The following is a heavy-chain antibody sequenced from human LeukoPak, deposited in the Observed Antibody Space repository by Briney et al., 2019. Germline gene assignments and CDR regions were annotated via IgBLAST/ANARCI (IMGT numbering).Heavy chain of an antibody. J-gene: IGHJ4*02. CDR3: ARHGFRSGSYYFDY. CDR2: IYYSGST. Sequence: SETLSLTCTVSGGSISSYYWSWIRQPPGKGLEWIGYIYYSGSTNYNPSLKSRVTISVDMSKNQFSLKLSSVTAADTAVYYCARHGFRSGSYYFDYWGQGTLVTVSS. V-gene: IGHV4-59*08. D-gene: IGHD1-26*01. CDR1: GGSISSYY.